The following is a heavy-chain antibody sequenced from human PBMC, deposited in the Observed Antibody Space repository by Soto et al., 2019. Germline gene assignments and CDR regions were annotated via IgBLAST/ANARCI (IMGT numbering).Heavy chain of an antibody. D-gene: IGHD3-22*01. CDR3: ARDRYFYDSAGYYRTLDS. CDR2: IFHSGIT. Sequence: PSETLSLTCTLSGGSFNNDYWTWIRQSPGKGLEWIGYIFHSGITDYNPSVKSRVTISIDKSKNLFSLKLISVTAADTAVYYCARDRYFYDSAGYYRTLDSWGQGILVTVSS. CDR1: GGSFNNDY. J-gene: IGHJ5*01. V-gene: IGHV4-59*01.